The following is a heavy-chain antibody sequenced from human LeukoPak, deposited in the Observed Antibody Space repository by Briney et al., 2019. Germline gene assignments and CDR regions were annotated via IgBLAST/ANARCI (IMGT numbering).Heavy chain of an antibody. CDR1: GGTFSSYA. Sequence: ASVKVSCKASGGTFSSYAISWVRQAPGQGLEWMGGIIPIFGTANYAQKFQGRVTITADESTSTAYMELSSLRSEDTAVYYCARAELRFFDSNWFDPWGQGTLVTVAS. J-gene: IGHJ5*02. D-gene: IGHD3-3*01. V-gene: IGHV1-69*13. CDR2: IIPIFGTA. CDR3: ARAELRFFDSNWFDP.